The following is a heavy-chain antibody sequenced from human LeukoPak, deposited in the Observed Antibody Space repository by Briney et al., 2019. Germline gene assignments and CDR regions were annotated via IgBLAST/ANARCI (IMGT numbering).Heavy chain of an antibody. CDR2: ISYDGSNK. CDR3: AKDTRPGVKYSSSWYWFYYYYGMDV. CDR1: GFTFSSYG. Sequence: PGRSLRLSCAASGFTFSSYGMHWVRQAPGKGLEWVAVISYDGSNKYYADSVKGRFTISRDNSKNTLYLQMNSLRAEDTAVYYCAKDTRPGVKYSSSWYWFYYYYGMDVWGQGTTVTVSS. V-gene: IGHV3-30*18. D-gene: IGHD6-13*01. J-gene: IGHJ6*02.